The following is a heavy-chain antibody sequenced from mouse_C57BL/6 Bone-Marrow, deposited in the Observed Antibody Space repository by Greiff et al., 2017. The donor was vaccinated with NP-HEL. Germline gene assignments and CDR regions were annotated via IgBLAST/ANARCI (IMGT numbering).Heavy chain of an antibody. V-gene: IGHV3-6*01. CDR3: ARGTVDSLFAY. CDR1: GYSITSGYY. D-gene: IGHD1-1*01. Sequence: LVESGPGLVKPSQSLSLTCSVTGYSITSGYYWNWIRQFPGNKLEWMGYISYDGSNNYNPSLKNRISITRDTSKNQFFLKLNAVTTEDTATYYCARGTVDSLFAYWGQGTLVTVSA. J-gene: IGHJ3*01. CDR2: ISYDGSN.